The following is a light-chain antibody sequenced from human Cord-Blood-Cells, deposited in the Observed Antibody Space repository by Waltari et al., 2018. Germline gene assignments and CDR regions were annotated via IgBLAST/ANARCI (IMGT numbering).Light chain of an antibody. CDR2: AAS. J-gene: IGKJ2*01. Sequence: DIQMTQSPSSLSASVGDRVTITCRASQSIRSYLNWYQQKPGKAPKLLIYAASSLQSGGPSRFSGSGSGTDFTLTISSLQPEDFATYYCQQSYSTPPTFGQGTKLEIK. CDR1: QSIRSY. CDR3: QQSYSTPPT. V-gene: IGKV1-39*01.